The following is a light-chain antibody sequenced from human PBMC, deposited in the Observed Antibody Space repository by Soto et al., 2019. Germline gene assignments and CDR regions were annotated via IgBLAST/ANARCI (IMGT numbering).Light chain of an antibody. Sequence: EIVLTQSPAALSLSPGERATLSGRASQSVSSYLAWYQQNPGQAPRLLIYDASNRATGIPARFSGSGSGTDFTLTISSLEPEDFAVYYCQQRSNWPLTFGGGTKVEIK. CDR3: QQRSNWPLT. CDR2: DAS. J-gene: IGKJ4*01. CDR1: QSVSSY. V-gene: IGKV3-11*01.